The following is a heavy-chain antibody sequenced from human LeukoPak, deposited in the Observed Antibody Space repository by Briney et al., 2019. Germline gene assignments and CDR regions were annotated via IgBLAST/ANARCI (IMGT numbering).Heavy chain of an antibody. CDR1: GFTVSSNY. CDR2: IYSGGST. Sequence: GGSLRLSCAASGFTVSSNYMGWVRQAPGKGLEWVSVIYSGGSTYYADSVKGRFTISKHNSKNTLYLQMNSLRAEDTAVYYCARARGKFLFYLDYWGQGTLVTVSS. D-gene: IGHD2-21*01. CDR3: ARARGKFLFYLDY. J-gene: IGHJ4*02. V-gene: IGHV3-53*04.